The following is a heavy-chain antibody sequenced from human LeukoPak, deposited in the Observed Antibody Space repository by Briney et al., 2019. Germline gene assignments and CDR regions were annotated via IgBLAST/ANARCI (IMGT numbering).Heavy chain of an antibody. CDR1: GFSFTTYW. CDR2: IKPDGSEK. D-gene: IGHD2-21*01. Sequence: GGPLRLSCVASGFSFTTYWMSWVRQAPGKGLEWVGNIKPDGSEKYYVDPVKGRFTISRDNGKNSVYLQMNSLRAEDTAVYYCARGGTIHWVEDYWGQGTLVTVSS. J-gene: IGHJ4*02. CDR3: ARGGTIHWVEDY. V-gene: IGHV3-7*05.